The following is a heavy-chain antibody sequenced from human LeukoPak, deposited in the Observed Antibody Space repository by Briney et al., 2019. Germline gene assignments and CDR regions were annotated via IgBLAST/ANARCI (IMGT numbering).Heavy chain of an antibody. D-gene: IGHD4-17*01. CDR1: GYTFSIYS. J-gene: IGHJ4*02. V-gene: IGHV1-46*01. CDR2: IDPHGGTT. CDR3: AREGATREYTGDTWRYFFDF. Sequence: GASVKVSCKASGYTFSIYSVHWVRQAPGQGLEWVGTIDPHGGTTSFAQKFQGRVTLTRDMPTNTVSMELRSLRYEDTAVYFCAREGATREYTGDTWRYFFDFWGQGTLVTVSS.